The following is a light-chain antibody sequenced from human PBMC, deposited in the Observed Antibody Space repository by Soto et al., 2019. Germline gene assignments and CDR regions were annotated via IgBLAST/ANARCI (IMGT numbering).Light chain of an antibody. J-gene: IGKJ4*01. CDR1: QVMSSW. CDR2: KAS. V-gene: IGKV1-12*01. CDR3: HQASSFPLT. Sequence: DIQMTQSPSSVSASVGDPVTITCRASQVMSSWLAWYQHKPGRAPKLLIYKASNLQPGVPSRFSGSGSEADYTFTLTIRNLQPEDFATYYCHQASSFPLTFGGGTKVEIK.